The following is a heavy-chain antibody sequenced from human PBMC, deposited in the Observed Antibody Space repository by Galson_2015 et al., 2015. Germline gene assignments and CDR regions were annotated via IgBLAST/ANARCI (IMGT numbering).Heavy chain of an antibody. CDR3: ASGENSSSLYGAFDI. Sequence: SVKVSCKASGGTFSSYAISWVRQAPGQGLEWMGGIIPIFGTANYAQKFQGRVTITADESTSTAYMELSSLRSEDTAVYYCASGENSSSLYGAFDIWGQGTMVTVSS. D-gene: IGHD6-6*01. CDR1: GGTFSSYA. J-gene: IGHJ3*02. V-gene: IGHV1-69*13. CDR2: IIPIFGTA.